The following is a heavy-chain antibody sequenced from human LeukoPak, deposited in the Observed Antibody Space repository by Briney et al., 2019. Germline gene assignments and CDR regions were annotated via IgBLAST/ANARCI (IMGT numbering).Heavy chain of an antibody. CDR3: ARENITAAFDI. D-gene: IGHD1-14*01. J-gene: IGHJ3*02. Sequence: SETLSLTCTVSGGSISSSSYYWGWIRQPPGKGLEWIGSIYYSGSTYYNPSLKSRVTISVDTSKNQFSLKLSSVTAADTAVYYCARENITAAFDIWGQGTMVTVSS. V-gene: IGHV4-39*07. CDR1: GGSISSSSYY. CDR2: IYYSGST.